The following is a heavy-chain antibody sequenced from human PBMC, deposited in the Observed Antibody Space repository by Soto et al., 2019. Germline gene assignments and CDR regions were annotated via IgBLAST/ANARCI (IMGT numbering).Heavy chain of an antibody. V-gene: IGHV1-18*04. CDR3: ARYSMCFYSGLCYSHSDSLYI. CDR2: IGTYNGDT. Sequence: QVQLVQSGAEVKKPGASVKVSCKASGYTFNNYAISWVRQAPGQGLEWMGWIGTYNGDTNYAQNFQGRVTMTTDTSITTAYMALRSFRSDDTVVYHCARYSMCFYSGLCYSHSDSLYIWGQGQMVTVSS. J-gene: IGHJ3*02. CDR1: GYTFNNYA. D-gene: IGHD2-15*01.